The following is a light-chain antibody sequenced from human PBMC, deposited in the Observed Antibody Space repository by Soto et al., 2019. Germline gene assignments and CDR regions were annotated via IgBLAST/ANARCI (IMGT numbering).Light chain of an antibody. CDR1: QSVSSSY. Sequence: EIVLTQSPGTLSLSPGERATIYCRASQSVSSSYLAWYQQKPGQAPRLLIYGAFNRATGIPDRFSGSGSGTDFTLTISRLESEDFAVYYCQQYGSSPSITFGQGTRLEIK. V-gene: IGKV3-20*01. CDR2: GAF. CDR3: QQYGSSPSIT. J-gene: IGKJ5*01.